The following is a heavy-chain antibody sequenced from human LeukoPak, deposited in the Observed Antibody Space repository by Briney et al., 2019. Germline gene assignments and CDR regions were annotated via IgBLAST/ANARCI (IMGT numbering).Heavy chain of an antibody. CDR1: GFTFSSYS. J-gene: IGHJ4*02. CDR2: ISSSSSYI. CDR3: ARDNVMITFGGVIAPYYFDY. D-gene: IGHD3-16*02. V-gene: IGHV3-21*01. Sequence: GGSLRLSCAASGFTFSSYSMIWVRQAPGKGLEWVSSISSSSSYIYYADSVKGRFTISRDNAKNSLYLQMNSLRAEDTAVYYCARDNVMITFGGVIAPYYFDYWGQGTLVTVSS.